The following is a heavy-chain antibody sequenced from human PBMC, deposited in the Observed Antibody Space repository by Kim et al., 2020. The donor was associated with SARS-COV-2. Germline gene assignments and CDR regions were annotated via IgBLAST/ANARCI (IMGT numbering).Heavy chain of an antibody. CDR1: GGSFSGYY. Sequence: SETLSLTCAVYGGSFSGYYWSWIRQPPGKGLEWIGEINHSGSTNYNPSLKSRVTISVDTSKNQFSLKLSSVTAADTAVYYCARGPYYYGSGSLGRSDYYYGMDVCGQGTTVTVSS. CDR3: ARGPYYYGSGSLGRSDYYYGMDV. CDR2: INHSGST. V-gene: IGHV4-34*01. J-gene: IGHJ6*02. D-gene: IGHD3-10*01.